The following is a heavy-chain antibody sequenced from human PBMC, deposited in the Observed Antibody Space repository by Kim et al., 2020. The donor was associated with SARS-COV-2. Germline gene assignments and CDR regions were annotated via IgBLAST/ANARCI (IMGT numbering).Heavy chain of an antibody. CDR1: GFTFSSYG. J-gene: IGHJ3*02. V-gene: IGHV3-7*01. Sequence: GGSLRLSCAASGFTFSSYGMTWVRQAPGKGLEWVANIKQDGNQKYYVDSVKGRFTISRDNAKNSLYLQMNSLRAEDTAVYYCARDGDLYSSGKDAFDIWGPGTMVTVSS. D-gene: IGHD6-19*01. CDR3: ARDGDLYSSGKDAFDI. CDR2: IKQDGNQK.